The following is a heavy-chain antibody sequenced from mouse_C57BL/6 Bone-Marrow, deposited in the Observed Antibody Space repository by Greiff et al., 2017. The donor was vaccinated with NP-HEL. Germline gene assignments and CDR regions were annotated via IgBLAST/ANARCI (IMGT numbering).Heavy chain of an antibody. Sequence: LEESGAELARPGASVKMSCKASGYTFTSYTMHWVKQRPGQGLEWIGYINPSSGYTKYNQKFKDKATLTADKSSSTAYMQLSSLTSEDSAVYYCAKVYAMDYWGQGTSVSVSS. J-gene: IGHJ4*01. CDR3: AKVYAMDY. CDR1: GYTFTSYT. V-gene: IGHV1-4*01. CDR2: INPSSGYT.